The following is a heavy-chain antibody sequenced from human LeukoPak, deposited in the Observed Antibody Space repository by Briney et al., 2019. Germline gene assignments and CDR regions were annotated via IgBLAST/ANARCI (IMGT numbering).Heavy chain of an antibody. Sequence: ASVKVSCKASGYTFTSYGISWVRQAPGQGLEWMGWISAYNGNTNYAQKLQGRVTMTTDTSTSIAYMELRSLRSDDTAVYYCARAEELYNWFDPWGQGTLVTVSS. J-gene: IGHJ5*02. D-gene: IGHD1-26*01. V-gene: IGHV1-18*04. CDR1: GYTFTSYG. CDR3: ARAEELYNWFDP. CDR2: ISAYNGNT.